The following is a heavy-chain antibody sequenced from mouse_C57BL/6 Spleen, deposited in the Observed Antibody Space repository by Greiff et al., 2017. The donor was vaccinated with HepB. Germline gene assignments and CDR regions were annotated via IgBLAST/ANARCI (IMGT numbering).Heavy chain of an antibody. CDR3: ARGISSRNAMDY. V-gene: IGHV1-64*01. CDR2: IHPNSGST. Sequence: QVQLQQPGAELVKPGASVKLSCKASGYTFTSYWMHWVKQRPGQGLEWIGMIHPNSGSTNYNEKFKSKATLTVDKSSSTAYMQLSSRTSEDSAVYYCARGISSRNAMDYWGQGTSVTVSS. J-gene: IGHJ4*01. CDR1: GYTFTSYW.